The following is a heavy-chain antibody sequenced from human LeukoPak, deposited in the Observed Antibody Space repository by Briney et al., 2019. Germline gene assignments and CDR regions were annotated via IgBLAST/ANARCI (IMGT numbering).Heavy chain of an antibody. Sequence: GGSLRLSCAASGFTFSTYAMIWVRQAPGKGVECVSSIPCSGAHTFYPHSLKGPLPLSTDNSNNTLYLQMNSLRAEDTAVYYCAQLLSARVTGYWGQGTLVTVSS. J-gene: IGHJ4*02. CDR3: AQLLSARVTGY. CDR1: GFTFSTYA. D-gene: IGHD2/OR15-2a*01. CDR2: IPCSGAHT. V-gene: IGHV3-23*01.